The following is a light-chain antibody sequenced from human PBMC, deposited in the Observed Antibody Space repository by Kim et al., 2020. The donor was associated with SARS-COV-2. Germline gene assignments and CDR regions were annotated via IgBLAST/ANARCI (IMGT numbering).Light chain of an antibody. CDR2: GAS. CDR1: QRSDSNS. CDR3: QHYGASSYT. J-gene: IGKJ2*01. Sequence: LMPGERATLSGVASQRSDSNSLAWCRQRPGQAPRLLIQGASRRATGIPDRFSVSGSDIEFTLSISRLEPEDFAVYYCQHYGASSYTFGQGTKL. V-gene: IGKV3-20*01.